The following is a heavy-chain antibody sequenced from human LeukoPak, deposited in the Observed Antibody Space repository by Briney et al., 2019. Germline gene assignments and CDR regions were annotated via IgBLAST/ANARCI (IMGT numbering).Heavy chain of an antibody. V-gene: IGHV3-53*01. D-gene: IGHD6-19*01. CDR3: ARLSSSGWYSYYYMDV. CDR1: GFTFSSYA. Sequence: PGRSLRLSCAASGFTFSSYAMHWVRQAPGEGLEWVSVIYSGGSTYYADSVKGRFTISRDNSKNTLYLQMNSLRAEDTAVYYCARLSSSGWYSYYYMDVWGKGTTVTISS. J-gene: IGHJ6*03. CDR2: IYSGGST.